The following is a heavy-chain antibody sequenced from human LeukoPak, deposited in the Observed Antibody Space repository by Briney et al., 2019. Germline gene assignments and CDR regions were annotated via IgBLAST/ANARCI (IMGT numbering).Heavy chain of an antibody. Sequence: SETLSLTCTVSGGSISSYYWSWIRQPAGKGLEWIGRIYSTGSTSFNPSLKSRVTMSVDTSKNQFFVKLISVTAADTAVYYCAREDIVEVPAGRVGYYYYGMDVWGQGTTVTVSS. CDR1: GGSISSYY. CDR3: AREDIVEVPAGRVGYYYYGMDV. J-gene: IGHJ6*01. CDR2: IYSTGST. D-gene: IGHD2-2*01. V-gene: IGHV4-4*07.